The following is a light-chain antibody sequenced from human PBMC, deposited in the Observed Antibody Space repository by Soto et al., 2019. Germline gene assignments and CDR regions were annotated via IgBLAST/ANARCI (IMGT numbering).Light chain of an antibody. CDR2: DAS. J-gene: IGKJ1*01. CDR3: QQYDNLWT. Sequence: DIQMTQSPSSLSASVGDRVTITCQASQDISNYLNWYQQKPGKAPKLLIYDASNLETGVPSRFSGSGSGTDFTFTISSLQPEDIATYYCQQYDNLWTFGQRTKVEIK. V-gene: IGKV1-33*01. CDR1: QDISNY.